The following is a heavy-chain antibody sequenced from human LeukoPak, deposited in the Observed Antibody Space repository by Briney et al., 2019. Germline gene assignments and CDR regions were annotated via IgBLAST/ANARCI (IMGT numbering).Heavy chain of an antibody. D-gene: IGHD2-2*01. CDR3: AKAFLIVVVPAATYHY. J-gene: IGHJ4*02. V-gene: IGHV3-23*01. CDR2: ISGSGGST. Sequence: GGTLRLSCAASGFTFSSYGMSWVRLAPGNGLEWVSAISGSGGSTYYADSVKGRFTISRDNSKNTLYLQMNSLRAEDTAVYYCAKAFLIVVVPAATYHYWGQGTLVTVSS. CDR1: GFTFSSYG.